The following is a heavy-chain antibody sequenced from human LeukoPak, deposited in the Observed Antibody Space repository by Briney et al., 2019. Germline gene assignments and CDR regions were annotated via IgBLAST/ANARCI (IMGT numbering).Heavy chain of an antibody. D-gene: IGHD2-2*01. CDR2: IYSGGST. Sequence: GGSLRLSCEASGFTFNTYAIYWVRQAPGKGLEWVSVIYSGGSTYYSDAVKGRFTISRQNSKNTLYLKMNRLRAEHTPAYSWARVGNGPAPNCSRPSCYPRHYYGMDVWGQGTTVTVSS. J-gene: IGHJ6*02. CDR3: ARVGNGPAPNCSRPSCYPRHYYGMDV. V-gene: IGHV3-53*04. CDR1: GFTFNTYA.